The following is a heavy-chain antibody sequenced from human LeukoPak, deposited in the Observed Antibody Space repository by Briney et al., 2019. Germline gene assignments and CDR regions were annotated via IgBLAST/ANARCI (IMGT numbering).Heavy chain of an antibody. CDR2: IKQYGIHK. J-gene: IGHJ4*02. CDR3: ARDRPMGHWFDY. Sequence: PGGPLTLSCAASGFTFSNLEMKGVRQAAGKGREWLTNIKQYGIHKFYRDSVKRLFTISRDNANNSLYLKLNSLSDEDTAVYYCARDRPMGHWFDYWGQGTLVIVSS. CDR1: GFTFSNLE. V-gene: IGHV3-7*03. D-gene: IGHD3-10*01.